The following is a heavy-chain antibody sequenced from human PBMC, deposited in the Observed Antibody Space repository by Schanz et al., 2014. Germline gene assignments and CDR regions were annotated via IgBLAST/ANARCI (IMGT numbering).Heavy chain of an antibody. D-gene: IGHD5-12*01. Sequence: QVQLVQSGPEVKKPGSSVKVSCTASGGTFSSYTISWVRQARGQGLEWVGRFIPILDVGNYAQQFQGRVTNTADRSTSTAYMELTSLRFDDTAVYYCARDFSAYVGNYFDYWGQGTLVTVSS. CDR2: FIPILDVG. V-gene: IGHV1-69*08. J-gene: IGHJ4*02. CDR1: GGTFSSYT. CDR3: ARDFSAYVGNYFDY.